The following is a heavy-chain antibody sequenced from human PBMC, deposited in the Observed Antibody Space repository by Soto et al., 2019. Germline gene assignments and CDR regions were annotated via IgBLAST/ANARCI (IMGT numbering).Heavy chain of an antibody. Sequence: QVQLVESGGGVVQPGRSLRLSCAASGFTFSSYAMHWVRQAPGKGLEWVAVISYDGSNKYYADSVKGRFTISRDNSKNTLYLQMNSLRAEDTAVYYCARTPESRIAAAGSNWFDPWGQGTLVTVSS. V-gene: IGHV3-30-3*01. CDR2: ISYDGSNK. CDR3: ARTPESRIAAAGSNWFDP. CDR1: GFTFSSYA. J-gene: IGHJ5*02. D-gene: IGHD6-13*01.